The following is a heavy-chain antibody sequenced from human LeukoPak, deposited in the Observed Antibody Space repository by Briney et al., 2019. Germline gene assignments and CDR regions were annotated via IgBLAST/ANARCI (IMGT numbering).Heavy chain of an antibody. CDR3: TTSEGNY. J-gene: IGHJ4*02. CDR1: GYTCTDYY. V-gene: IGHV1-69-2*01. CDR2: VDPEDGES. Sequence: ATVKISCKASGYTCTDYYIHWVQQAPGKGLEWIGRVDPEDGESISAEKFQARVTMTADTSTDTAYMELSSLRSDDTAVYYCTTSEGNYWGQGTLVTVSS.